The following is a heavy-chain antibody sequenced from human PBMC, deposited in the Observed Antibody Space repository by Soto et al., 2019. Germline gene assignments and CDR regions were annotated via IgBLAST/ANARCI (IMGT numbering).Heavy chain of an antibody. CDR1: GFSFSMYC. CDR3: TRGPRSTSTGTGAF. Sequence: PXVCLRLSCAACGFSFSMYCMHWVRQVPGKGPEWVSRINDDGISTNYADSVKGRFTISRDNAKNTLYLQMNALRVEDTAVYYCTRGPRSTSTGTGAFWGQGTLVTVSS. J-gene: IGHJ4*02. V-gene: IGHV3-74*01. D-gene: IGHD1-1*01. CDR2: INDDGIST.